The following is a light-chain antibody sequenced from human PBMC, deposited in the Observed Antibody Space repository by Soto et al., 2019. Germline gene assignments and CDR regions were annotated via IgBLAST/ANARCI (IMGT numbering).Light chain of an antibody. Sequence: QSALTQPASVSGSPGQSITISCTGTSSDVGSYNLVSWYQQHPGKAPKLMIYGVSKWPSGVSNRFSGSKSGNTASLTISGLQAEDEADYYCCSYAGRSTPYVFGTGTKLTVL. CDR1: SSDVGSYNL. CDR2: GVS. V-gene: IGLV2-23*02. J-gene: IGLJ1*01. CDR3: CSYAGRSTPYV.